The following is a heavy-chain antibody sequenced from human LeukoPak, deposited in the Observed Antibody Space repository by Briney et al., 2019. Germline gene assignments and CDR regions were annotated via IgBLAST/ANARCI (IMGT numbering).Heavy chain of an antibody. CDR3: ARDREWETGHRYAFGV. V-gene: IGHV3-21*01. J-gene: IGHJ3*01. CDR2: ISSSSGYI. CDR1: GFTFSAYS. D-gene: IGHD1-26*01. Sequence: PGGSLRLSCAASGFTFSAYSMNWVRQAPGKGLDWVSSISSSSGYIYYADSVKGRFTNSRDNAKNSLYLQMYSLRVEDTAVYYCARDREWETGHRYAFGVWGQGTTVTVSS.